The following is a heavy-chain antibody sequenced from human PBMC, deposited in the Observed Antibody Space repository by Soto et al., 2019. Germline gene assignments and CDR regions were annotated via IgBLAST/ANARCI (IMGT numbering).Heavy chain of an antibody. D-gene: IGHD3-10*01. CDR1: GGTFSSYT. Sequence: QVQLVQSGAEVKKPGSSVKVSCKASGGTFSSYTISWVRQAPGQGLEWMGRIIPILGIANYAQKFQGRVTITADKSTSTAYMELSSLRSEDTAVYYCASDLWFGERNWFDPWGQGTLVTVSS. CDR3: ASDLWFGERNWFDP. J-gene: IGHJ5*02. CDR2: IIPILGIA. V-gene: IGHV1-69*02.